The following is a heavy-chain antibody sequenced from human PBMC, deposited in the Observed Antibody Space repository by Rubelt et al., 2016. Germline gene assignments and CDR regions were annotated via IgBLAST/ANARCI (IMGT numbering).Heavy chain of an antibody. D-gene: IGHD3-22*01. CDR2: INSDGSST. CDR3: AKNGENYDSSSLGDY. Sequence: PGEGLVWVSRINSDGSSTSYADSVKGRFTISRDNAKNTLYLQMNSLRAKDTAVYYCAKNGENYDSSSLGDYWGQGTLVTVSS. V-gene: IGHV3-74*01. J-gene: IGHJ4*02.